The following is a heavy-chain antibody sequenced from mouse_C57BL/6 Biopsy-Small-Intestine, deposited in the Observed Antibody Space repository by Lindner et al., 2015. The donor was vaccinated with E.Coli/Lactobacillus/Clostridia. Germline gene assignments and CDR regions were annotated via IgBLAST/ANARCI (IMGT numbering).Heavy chain of an antibody. CDR2: IDPANGNT. CDR3: ARGDYVYAMDY. V-gene: IGHV14-3*01. CDR1: GFNIKDDY. J-gene: IGHJ4*01. D-gene: IGHD2-13*01. Sequence: VQLQESGAELVRPGASVKLSCTASGFNIKDDYMHWVKQRPEQGLEWIGRIDPANGNTKYAPKFRDKATITADTSSNTAYLQLSSLTSEDTAVYYCARGDYVYAMDYWGQGTSVTVSS.